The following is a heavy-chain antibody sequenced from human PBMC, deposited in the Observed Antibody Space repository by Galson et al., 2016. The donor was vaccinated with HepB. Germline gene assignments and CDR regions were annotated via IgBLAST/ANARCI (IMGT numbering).Heavy chain of an antibody. Sequence: SETLSPTCTVSDGSISNINYYCGWLRQPPGKGLQWIGTVDYSGSTYYNPSLTSRVTISVDTTKNQFTLKLSSVTAADTAVYYCARSPWRATSDFNYWGQGTLVTVSS. CDR1: DGSISNINYY. D-gene: IGHD5-12*01. J-gene: IGHJ4*02. V-gene: IGHV4-39*01. CDR3: ARSPWRATSDFNY. CDR2: VDYSGST.